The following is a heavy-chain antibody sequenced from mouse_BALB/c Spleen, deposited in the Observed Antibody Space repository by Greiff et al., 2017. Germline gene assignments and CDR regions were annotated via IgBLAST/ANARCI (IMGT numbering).Heavy chain of an antibody. CDR2: IDPSDSET. V-gene: IGHV1-69*02. D-gene: IGHD1-2*01. CDR1: GYTFTSYW. CDR3: ARRGITTASFAY. Sequence: QVQLQQPGAELVKPGAPVKLSCKASGYTFTSYWMNWVKQRPGRGLEWIGRIDPSDSETHYNQKFKDKATLTVEKSSSTAYIQLSSLTSEDSAVYYCARRGITTASFAYWGQGTLVTGSA. J-gene: IGHJ3*01.